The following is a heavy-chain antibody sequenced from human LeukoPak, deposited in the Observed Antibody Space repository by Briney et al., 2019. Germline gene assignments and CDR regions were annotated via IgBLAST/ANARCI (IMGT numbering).Heavy chain of an antibody. J-gene: IGHJ6*03. V-gene: IGHV3-21*01. Sequence: GGSLRLSCATSGFNFNSYSMNWVRQAPGKGLEWVSSISNSLSSYRYYAESVEGRFTISRDNAKKSVFLQMNSLRAEDTAVYYCARDHAGSGWYRTGGYYYYMDVWGKGTTVTVSS. D-gene: IGHD6-19*01. CDR2: ISNSLSSYR. CDR3: ARDHAGSGWYRTGGYYYYMDV. CDR1: GFNFNSYS.